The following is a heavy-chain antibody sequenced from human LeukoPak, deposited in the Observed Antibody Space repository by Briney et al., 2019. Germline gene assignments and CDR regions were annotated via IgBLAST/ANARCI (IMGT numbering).Heavy chain of an antibody. Sequence: SVKVSCKASGGTFSGYTISWVRQAPGQGLEWMGRIIPILGIANYAQKFQGRVTITADKSTSTAYMELSSLRSEDTAVYYCARVRRDGYDELDYRGQGTLVTVSS. CDR3: ARVRRDGYDELDY. CDR1: GGTFSGYT. J-gene: IGHJ4*02. CDR2: IIPILGIA. V-gene: IGHV1-69*02. D-gene: IGHD5-24*01.